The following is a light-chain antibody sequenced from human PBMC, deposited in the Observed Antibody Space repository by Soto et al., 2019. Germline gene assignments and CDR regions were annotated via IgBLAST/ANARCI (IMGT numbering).Light chain of an antibody. J-gene: IGKJ1*01. Sequence: AIQMTQSPSSLSASVGDRVTITCRASQGIRNDLGWYQQKPGRAPKLLIYAASSLQSGVPSRFSGSGSGTDFTLTISSLQPEDFATHYCLQDYNYPRTFGQGTKVEIK. CDR3: LQDYNYPRT. V-gene: IGKV1-6*01. CDR2: AAS. CDR1: QGIRND.